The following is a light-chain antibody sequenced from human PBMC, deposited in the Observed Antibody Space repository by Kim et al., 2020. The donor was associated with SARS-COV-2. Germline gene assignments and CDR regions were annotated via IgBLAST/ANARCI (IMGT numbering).Light chain of an antibody. V-gene: IGLV3-21*04. J-gene: IGLJ3*02. CDR3: QVWASSSDHRGV. Sequence: KRAGSAWGRTNPGSKSVHVYQQQPGQAPGLVIYYDGDRHRGIPERFSGSNSGNAATLTISRVEAGDEAGYCCQVWASSSDHRGVFGGGTQLTVL. CDR1: NPGSKS. CDR2: YDG.